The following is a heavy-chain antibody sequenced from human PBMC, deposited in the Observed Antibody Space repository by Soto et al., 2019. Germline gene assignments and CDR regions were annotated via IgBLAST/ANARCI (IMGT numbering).Heavy chain of an antibody. J-gene: IGHJ6*02. CDR1: GFTFSSYG. CDR2: ISYDGSNK. CDR3: EKDMGGGARYYYYGMDV. D-gene: IGHD6-6*01. V-gene: IGHV3-30*18. Sequence: QVQLVESGGGVVQPGRSLRLSCAASGFTFSSYGMHWVRQAPGKGLEWVAVISYDGSNKSYADSVKGRFTISRDNYMTTLYMQMNSMRAEDKAVYYGEKDMGGGARYYYYGMDVWGQGPTVTVSS.